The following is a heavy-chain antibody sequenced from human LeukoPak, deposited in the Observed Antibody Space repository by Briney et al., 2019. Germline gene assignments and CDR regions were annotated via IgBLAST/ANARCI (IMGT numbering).Heavy chain of an antibody. J-gene: IGHJ4*02. CDR3: TRGDSGGLH. Sequence: GSLRLSCAGSGFTFSSYSMHWVRQAPGKGLVWVSRINIDGTGTTYADSVKGRFTISRDNAKDTLYLEMNSLRAEDTAVYFCTRGDSGGLHWGQGTLVTVSS. CDR2: INIDGTGT. CDR1: GFTFSSYS. D-gene: IGHD4-23*01. V-gene: IGHV3-74*01.